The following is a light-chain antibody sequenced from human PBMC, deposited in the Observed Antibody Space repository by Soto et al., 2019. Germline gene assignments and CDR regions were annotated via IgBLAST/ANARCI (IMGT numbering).Light chain of an antibody. Sequence: IVLTQSPDTLSLSPGERATLSCRASQSVSSSYLAWYQQKPGQAPRLLIYGASSRATGIPDRFSGSGSGTDFTLTISRLEPEDFAVYYCQQYGSSLLFTFGPGTKVDIK. CDR2: GAS. V-gene: IGKV3-20*01. CDR3: QQYGSSLLFT. CDR1: QSVSSSY. J-gene: IGKJ3*01.